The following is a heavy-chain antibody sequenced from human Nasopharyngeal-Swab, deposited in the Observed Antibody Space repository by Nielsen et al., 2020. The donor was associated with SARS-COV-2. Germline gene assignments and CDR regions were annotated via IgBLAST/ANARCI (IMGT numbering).Heavy chain of an antibody. CDR2: ISWNSGSI. J-gene: IGHJ4*02. V-gene: IGHV3-9*01. CDR1: GFTFDDYA. Sequence: SLKISCAASGFTFDDYAMHWVREAPGKGLEWVSGISWNSGSIGYADSVKGRFTISRDNAKNSLYLQMNSLRAEDTALYYCAKAKYYDFWSGPDYWGQGTPVTVSS. D-gene: IGHD3-3*01. CDR3: AKAKYYDFWSGPDY.